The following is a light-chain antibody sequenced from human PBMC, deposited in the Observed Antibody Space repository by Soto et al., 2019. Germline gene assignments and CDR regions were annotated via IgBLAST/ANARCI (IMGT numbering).Light chain of an antibody. J-gene: IGKJ1*01. V-gene: IGKV3-20*01. CDR1: QSVANSY. Sequence: EIVLTQSPGTPSLSPGERATLSCRASQSVANSYLAWYQQKPGQAPRLLIYGASSRATGIPDRFSGSGSGTDFTLTISRLEPEDFAVYYCQQYGSLPWTFGQGTKVDIK. CDR2: GAS. CDR3: QQYGSLPWT.